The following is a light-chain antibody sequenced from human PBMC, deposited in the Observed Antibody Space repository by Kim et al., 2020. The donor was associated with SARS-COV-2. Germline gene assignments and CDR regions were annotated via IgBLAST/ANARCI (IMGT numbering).Light chain of an antibody. V-gene: IGKV3-11*01. CDR2: DAS. CDR1: QSVTSY. J-gene: IGKJ4*01. CDR3: QQRGNWPLT. Sequence: EIVLTQSPATLSLSPGERATLSCRASQSVTSYLAWYQHKPGQAPRLLIYDASTRATDTPARFSGSGSGTDFTLTISSLEPEDFAVYYCQQRGNWPLTFGGGTKVDIK.